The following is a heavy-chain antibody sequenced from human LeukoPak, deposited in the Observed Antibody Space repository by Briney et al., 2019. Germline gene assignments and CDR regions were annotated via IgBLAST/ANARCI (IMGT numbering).Heavy chain of an antibody. CDR1: GFTFSDYY. CDR3: AKDWDIVLVPADMFDY. CDR2: ISSSGSTI. Sequence: LGGSLRLSCAASGFTFSDYYMSWIRQAPGKGLEWVSYISSSGSTIYYADSVKGRCTISRDNSKNTLYLQMNSLRAEDTAVYYCAKDWDIVLVPADMFDYWGQGTLVTVSS. V-gene: IGHV3-11*01. D-gene: IGHD2-2*01. J-gene: IGHJ4*02.